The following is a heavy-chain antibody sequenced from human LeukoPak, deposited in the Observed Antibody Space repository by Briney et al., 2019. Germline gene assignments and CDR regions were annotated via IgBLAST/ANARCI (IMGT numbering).Heavy chain of an antibody. V-gene: IGHV4-59*01. D-gene: IGHD2-2*01. CDR1: GSSISGDY. CDR3: TREVGTGSHVNYYFYMDV. J-gene: IGHJ6*03. CDR2: IQFSGST. Sequence: PSETLSLTCTVSGSSISGDYWSWFQQPPRKALDLIRYIQFSGSTTYNPSLKSRVTISIDTSKNQFSLNLSSVTAADTAVYYCTREVGTGSHVNYYFYMDVWGKGITVTVSS.